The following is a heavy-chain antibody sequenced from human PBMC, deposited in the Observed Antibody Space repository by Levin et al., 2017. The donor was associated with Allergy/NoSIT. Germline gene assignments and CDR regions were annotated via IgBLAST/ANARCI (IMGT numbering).Heavy chain of an antibody. CDR2: INSDGSST. V-gene: IGHV3-74*01. Sequence: PGGSLRLSCAASGFTFSSYWMHWVRQAPGKGLVWVSRINSDGSSTAYADSVKGRFTISRDNAKNTLYLKMNSLRADDTAVYFCAGEARSAFDIWGQGTMVTVSS. D-gene: IGHD6-13*01. J-gene: IGHJ3*02. CDR1: GFTFSSYW. CDR3: AGEARSAFDI.